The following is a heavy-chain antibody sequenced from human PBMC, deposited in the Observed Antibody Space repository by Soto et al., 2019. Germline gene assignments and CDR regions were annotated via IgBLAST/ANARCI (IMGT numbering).Heavy chain of an antibody. CDR1: GGSISSYY. J-gene: IGHJ6*02. D-gene: IGHD6-19*01. Sequence: QVQLQESGPGLVKPSETLSLTCTVSGGSISSYYWSWIRQPPGKGLEWIGYIYYSGSTNYNPSLKSRVTRSVDTSKNQFSLKLSSVTAADTAVYYCARGPYSSGWYYYGMDVWGQGTTVTVSS. CDR3: ARGPYSSGWYYYGMDV. V-gene: IGHV4-59*01. CDR2: IYYSGST.